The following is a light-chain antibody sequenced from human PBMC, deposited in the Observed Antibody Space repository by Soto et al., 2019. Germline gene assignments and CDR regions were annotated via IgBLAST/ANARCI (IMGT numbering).Light chain of an antibody. Sequence: QSVLTQPASVSGSPGQSIAISCTGTSSDVGGYSYVSWYQQQPGKAPKLVISDVSNRPSGVSDRFSGSKSGNTASLTISGLQTEDEADYYCASYTTSRTHVFGPGTKVTVL. CDR2: DVS. CDR1: SSDVGGYSY. CDR3: ASYTTSRTHV. J-gene: IGLJ1*01. V-gene: IGLV2-14*01.